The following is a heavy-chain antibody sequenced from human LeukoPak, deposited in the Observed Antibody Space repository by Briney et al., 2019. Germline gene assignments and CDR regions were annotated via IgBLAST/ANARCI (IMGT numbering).Heavy chain of an antibody. CDR1: GFTFSSYA. CDR2: VSGSGGTT. J-gene: IGHJ3*02. V-gene: IGHV3-23*01. D-gene: IGHD3-10*01. CDR3: AKGRYYTSGSDAFDI. Sequence: GGPLRLSCAASGFTFSSYAMSWVRQAPGEGLEWVSAVSGSGGTTFYADSVKGRFTISRDNSKNTLYLQMNSLRAEDTAVYYCAKGRYYTSGSDAFDIRGRGTMVTVSS.